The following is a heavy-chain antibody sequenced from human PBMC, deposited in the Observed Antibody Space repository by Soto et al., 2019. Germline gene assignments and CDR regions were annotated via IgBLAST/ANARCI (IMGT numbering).Heavy chain of an antibody. D-gene: IGHD2-8*02. Sequence: SGGSLRLSCTASGFTFYNYGMHWVRQAPGKGLEWVAVIWSDGSAQYYADSVKGRFSVSRDNSKNTLYLQMNSLRAEDTAVYFCARDRTDSHYCDYWGQGTPVTVSS. CDR2: IWSDGSAQ. J-gene: IGHJ4*02. CDR1: GFTFYNYG. V-gene: IGHV3-33*01. CDR3: ARDRTDSHYCDY.